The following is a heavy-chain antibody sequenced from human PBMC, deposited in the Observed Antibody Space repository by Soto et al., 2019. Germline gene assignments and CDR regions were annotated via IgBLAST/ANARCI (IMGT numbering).Heavy chain of an antibody. V-gene: IGHV1-18*01. J-gene: IGHJ4*02. CDR1: GYTFTTYG. Sequence: QVQLVQSGAEVKKPGASVKVSCKASGYTFTTYGISWVRQAPGQGLEWMGWISTYNANTNYAQKLQGRVTMTTDTSTSTDYMELRRLRSDDTSVHYCARENYGDYGYWGQGTLVTVSS. CDR3: ARENYGDYGY. CDR2: ISTYNANT. D-gene: IGHD4-17*01.